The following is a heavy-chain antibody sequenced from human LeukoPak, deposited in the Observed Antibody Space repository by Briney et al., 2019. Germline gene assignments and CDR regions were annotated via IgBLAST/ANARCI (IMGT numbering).Heavy chain of an antibody. D-gene: IGHD2-2*01. CDR2: ISRNSGSI. CDR1: GFTFDDYA. J-gene: IGHJ6*04. CDR3: AKDTEYQLLSPHLDV. Sequence: GRSLRLSCAASGFTFDDYAMHWVRQAPGKGLEWVSGISRNSGSIGYADSVKGRFTISRDNAKNSLYLQMNSLRAEDTALYYRAKDTEYQLLSPHLDVWGKGTTVTVSS. V-gene: IGHV3-9*01.